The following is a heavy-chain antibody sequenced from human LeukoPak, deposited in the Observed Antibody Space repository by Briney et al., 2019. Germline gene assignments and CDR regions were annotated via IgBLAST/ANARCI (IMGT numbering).Heavy chain of an antibody. V-gene: IGHV3-15*01. D-gene: IGHD2-2*01. J-gene: IGHJ4*02. CDR1: GFTFTTLV. CDR3: TTVPLGYCSSSSCYSYFDH. CDR2: IKRTSDGGTT. Sequence: GGSLRLSCAASGFTFTTLVMSWVRQAPGKGLEWVGRIKRTSDGGTTDYAAPVKGRFSISRDDSKNTLYLHVNSLKTEDTAVYYCTTVPLGYCSSSSCYSYFDHWGQGTLVTVSS.